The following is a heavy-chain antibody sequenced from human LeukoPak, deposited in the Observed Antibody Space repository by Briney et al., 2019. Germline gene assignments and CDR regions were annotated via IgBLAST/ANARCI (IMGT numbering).Heavy chain of an antibody. J-gene: IGHJ3*02. CDR3: ARSYYDSSGYYSLGVLDI. CDR1: GYDFTFYW. D-gene: IGHD3-22*01. CDR2: IYPGDSDT. V-gene: IGHV5-51*01. Sequence: GESLKISCKGSGYDFTFYWVAWVRQMPGKGLEWMGIIYPGDSDTRYSPSFQGQVTISADKSISTAYLQWNSLKASDTAMYYCARSYYDSSGYYSLGVLDIWGQGTVVTVS.